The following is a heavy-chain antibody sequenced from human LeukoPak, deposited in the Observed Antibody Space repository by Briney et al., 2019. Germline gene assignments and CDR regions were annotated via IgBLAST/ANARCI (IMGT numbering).Heavy chain of an antibody. CDR2: IHHSGST. CDR1: GGSISSSGYY. D-gene: IGHD3-16*01. J-gene: IGHJ4*02. CDR3: ARSYGYFDY. Sequence: SETLSLTCTVSGGSISSSGYYWGWIRQPPGKGLEWIGYIHHSGSTYNNPSLKSRVTTSVDTSKNQFSLKLNSVTAADTAVYYCARSYGYFDYWGQGTLVTVSS. V-gene: IGHV4-31*03.